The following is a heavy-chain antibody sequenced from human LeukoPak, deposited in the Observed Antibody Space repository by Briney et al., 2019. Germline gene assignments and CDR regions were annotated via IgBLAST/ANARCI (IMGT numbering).Heavy chain of an antibody. J-gene: IGHJ6*02. D-gene: IGHD2-15*01. CDR3: ARDLRGIGYCSGGSCYYYYGMDV. CDR1: GFTFSSYS. V-gene: IGHV3-21*01. Sequence: GGSLRLSCAASGFTFSSYSMNWVRQAPGKGLEWVSSISSSSYIYYADSVKGRFTISRDNAKNSLYLQMSSLRAEDTAVYYCARDLRGIGYCSGGSCYYYYGMDVWGQGTTVTVSS. CDR2: ISSSSYI.